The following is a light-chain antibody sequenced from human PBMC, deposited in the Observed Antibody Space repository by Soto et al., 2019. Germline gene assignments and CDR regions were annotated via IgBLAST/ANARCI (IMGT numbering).Light chain of an antibody. Sequence: EIVMTQSPATLSVSPGERATLSCRASQSVSSNLAWYQQKPGQAPRLLIYGASTRATGIPARFSGSGSGTVSTLTISSLQSQDFAVYYCQHYNNWPPWTFGQGTKVELQ. V-gene: IGKV3-15*01. CDR1: QSVSSN. CDR3: QHYNNWPPWT. CDR2: GAS. J-gene: IGKJ1*01.